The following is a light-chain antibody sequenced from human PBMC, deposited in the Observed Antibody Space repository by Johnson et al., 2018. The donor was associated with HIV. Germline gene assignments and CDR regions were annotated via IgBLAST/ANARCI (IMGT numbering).Light chain of an antibody. V-gene: IGLV1-51*01. CDR2: DNN. Sequence: QSVLTQPPSVSAAPGQKVTISCSGSSCDIANNYVSWYQQLPGTAPKLLIYDNNKRPSGIPDRFSGSKSGTSATLGITGLQTGDEADYYCGTWDSSLSVRVFGTGTKVTVL. CDR3: GTWDSSLSVRV. CDR1: SCDIANNY. J-gene: IGLJ1*01.